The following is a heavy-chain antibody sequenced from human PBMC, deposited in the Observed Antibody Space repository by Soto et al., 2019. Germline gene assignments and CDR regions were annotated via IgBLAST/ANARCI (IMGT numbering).Heavy chain of an antibody. Sequence: QAQLVPSGAEVRKPGSSVKVSCKASGGTFSSSGINWVRQAPGQGLEWIGGIIPLSGTSSHAQKFQGRVTITADESTGTVNMELGSLTSDDTAVYYCATSRDTTGYFDHWGQGTLVTVSS. CDR2: IIPLSGTS. CDR1: GGTFSSSG. J-gene: IGHJ4*02. CDR3: ATSRDTTGYFDH. D-gene: IGHD1-1*01. V-gene: IGHV1-69*01.